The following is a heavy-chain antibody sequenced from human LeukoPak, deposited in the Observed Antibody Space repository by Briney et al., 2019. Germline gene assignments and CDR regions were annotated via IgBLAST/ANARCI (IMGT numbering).Heavy chain of an antibody. CDR1: GGSISSHY. CDR3: ARLGLYCSGGSCYSQTNFDY. D-gene: IGHD2-15*01. Sequence: SETLSLTGTVSGGSISSHYWSWIRQPPGKGLEWIGYIYYSGSTNYNPSLKSRVTISVDTSKNQFSLKLSSVTAADTAVYYCARLGLYCSGGSCYSQTNFDYWGQGTLVTVSS. V-gene: IGHV4-59*11. J-gene: IGHJ4*02. CDR2: IYYSGST.